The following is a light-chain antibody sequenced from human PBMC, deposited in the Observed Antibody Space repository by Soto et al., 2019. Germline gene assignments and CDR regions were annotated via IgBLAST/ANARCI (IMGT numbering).Light chain of an antibody. CDR3: QQYNSYSRT. V-gene: IGKV1-5*01. Sequence: DIQMTQSPSTLSASVGDRVTVTCRASQSINTWLAWYQQKPGKAPKLLIYDASSLQSGVPSRFTGRGSGTEFTLTISSLQPDDFATYSCQQYNSYSRTFGQGTKVEI. J-gene: IGKJ1*01. CDR2: DAS. CDR1: QSINTW.